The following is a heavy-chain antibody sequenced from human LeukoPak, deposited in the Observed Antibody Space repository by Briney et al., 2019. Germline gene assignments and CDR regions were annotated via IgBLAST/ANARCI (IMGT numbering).Heavy chain of an antibody. CDR1: GYRFSTYW. V-gene: IGHV5-51*01. CDR3: ARCSSTSCHFDY. J-gene: IGHJ4*02. D-gene: IGHD2-2*01. Sequence: GESLKISCKGSGYRFSTYWIAWVRQMPGKGLEWMGIIYPGDSDTRYSPSFQGQVTISVDRSISTAYLQWSSLKASDTAMYYCARCSSTSCHFDYWGQGTLVTVSS. CDR2: IYPGDSDT.